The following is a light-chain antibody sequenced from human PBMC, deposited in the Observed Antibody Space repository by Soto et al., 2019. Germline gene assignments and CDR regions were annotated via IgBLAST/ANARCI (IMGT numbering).Light chain of an antibody. CDR1: QSISSG. CDR3: HQYKNWPPWT. CDR2: DAS. V-gene: IGKV3-15*01. Sequence: EVVLTQSPGTLSVSPGERATFSCRASQSISSGLAWYQQKPGQAPRLLIYDASTRATGIPARFSGSGSGTEFTLTISSLQSEDVAVYYCHQYKNWPPWTFDQGTKVELK. J-gene: IGKJ1*01.